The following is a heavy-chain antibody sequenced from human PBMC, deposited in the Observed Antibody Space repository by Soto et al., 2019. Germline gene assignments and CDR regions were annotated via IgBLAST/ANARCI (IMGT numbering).Heavy chain of an antibody. CDR3: ARFPLDFGDRYWYFDL. Sequence: QVQLVQSGAEVKKPGSSVKVSCKASGDTFIRYAISWVRRAPGQGLEWMGGVIPIFATPQYAQKFQGRVTITADESTTTAYMELSSLRSEDTAVYYCARFPLDFGDRYWYFDLWGRGTLVTVSS. J-gene: IGHJ2*01. V-gene: IGHV1-69*01. CDR2: VIPIFATP. D-gene: IGHD4-17*01. CDR1: GDTFIRYA.